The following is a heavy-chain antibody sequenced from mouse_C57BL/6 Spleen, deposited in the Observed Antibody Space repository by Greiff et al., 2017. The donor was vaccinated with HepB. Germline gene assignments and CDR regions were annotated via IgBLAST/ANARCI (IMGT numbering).Heavy chain of an antibody. D-gene: IGHD3-2*02. J-gene: IGHJ1*03. CDR3: ARGGSGYWYFDV. Sequence: EVKLMESEGGLVQPGSSIKLSCTASGFTFSDYYMAWVRQVPEKGLEWVANINYDGSSTYYLDSLKSRFIISRDNAKNILYLQMSSLKSEDTATYCCARGGSGYWYFDVWGTGTTVTVSS. V-gene: IGHV5-16*01. CDR2: INYDGSST. CDR1: GFTFSDYY.